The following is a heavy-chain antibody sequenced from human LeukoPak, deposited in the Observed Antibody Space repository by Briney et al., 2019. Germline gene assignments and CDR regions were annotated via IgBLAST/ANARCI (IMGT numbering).Heavy chain of an antibody. V-gene: IGHV3-23*01. CDR1: GFTFSSYD. Sequence: GGSLRLSCGASGFTFSSYDMTWVRQAPGKGLEWVSGIYGRGGTRYYADSVKGRFIVSRDNSKNPLSLQMNSLRAEDTAVYYCARVVGRNWYLDLWGRGTHVTVSS. J-gene: IGHJ2*01. CDR2: IYGRGGTR. D-gene: IGHD1-14*01. CDR3: ARVVGRNWYLDL.